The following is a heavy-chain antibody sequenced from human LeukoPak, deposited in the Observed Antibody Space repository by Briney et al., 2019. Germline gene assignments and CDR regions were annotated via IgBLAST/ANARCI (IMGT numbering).Heavy chain of an antibody. CDR1: GYTFTSYG. CDR3: AGYLGSYYYYFDY. Sequence: SVKVSCKASGYTFTSYGITWVRQAPGQGLEWMGGIIPIFGTANYAQKFQGRVTITADESTSTAYMELSSLRSEDTAVYYCAGYLGSYYYYFDYWGQGTLVTVSS. D-gene: IGHD1-26*01. J-gene: IGHJ4*02. V-gene: IGHV1-69*13. CDR2: IIPIFGTA.